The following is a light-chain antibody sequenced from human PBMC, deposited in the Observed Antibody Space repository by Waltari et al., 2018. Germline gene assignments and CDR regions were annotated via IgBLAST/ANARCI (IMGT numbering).Light chain of an antibody. CDR1: SLRSFY. CDR3: HSRDTSSTRV. V-gene: IGLV3-19*01. Sequence: SSELTQDPSVSVALGQTVRITCQGDSLRSFYARWYQQRPGQAPILVPYGQNNRPSGIPDRFSGSTSGNTASLTITGAQAEDEADYYCHSRDTSSTRVFGGGTRLTV. J-gene: IGLJ2*01. CDR2: GQN.